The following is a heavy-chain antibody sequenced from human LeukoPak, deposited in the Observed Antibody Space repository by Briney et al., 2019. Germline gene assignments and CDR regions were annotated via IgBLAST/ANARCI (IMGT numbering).Heavy chain of an antibody. J-gene: IGHJ3*02. CDR2: IYTRGST. Sequence: KSSETLSLTCTVSGGSINNYYWNWIRQPAGKGLEWIGRIYTRGSTNYNPSLKSRVTMSVDTSKNQFSLKLSSVTAADTAVYYCARGRYCSADICSGGDAFDIWGQGTMVSVSS. CDR3: ARGRYCSADICSGGDAFDI. D-gene: IGHD2-15*01. CDR1: GGSINNYY. V-gene: IGHV4-4*07.